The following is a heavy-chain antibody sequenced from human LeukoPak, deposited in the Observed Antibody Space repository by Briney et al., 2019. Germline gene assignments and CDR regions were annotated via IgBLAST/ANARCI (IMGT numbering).Heavy chain of an antibody. J-gene: IGHJ4*02. CDR3: AREVGYCSGGSRLFDY. Sequence: QTLSLTCALAGDSPSSNSAAWNWLRQSPSRGLEWLGRTYYRSKLYNDFAVSVKSRITINPATSKTQCSPQLNSVTPEDTAVYYCAREVGYCSGGSRLFDYWGQGTLVTVSS. V-gene: IGHV6-1*01. D-gene: IGHD2-15*01. CDR2: TYYRSKLYN. CDR1: GDSPSSNSAA.